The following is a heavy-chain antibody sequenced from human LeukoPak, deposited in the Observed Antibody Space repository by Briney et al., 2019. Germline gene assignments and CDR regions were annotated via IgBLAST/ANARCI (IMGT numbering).Heavy chain of an antibody. J-gene: IGHJ4*02. CDR2: INAGNGHT. V-gene: IGHV1-3*01. CDR1: RYTFSGYA. Sequence: GASVKVSCKASRYTFSGYAIHWVRQAPGQRFEWMGWINAGNGHTKYSQNFQGRVTITRDSSANIVYMDVSSLTSEDTAVYYCARGIWSATRVDYYLDNWGRGTLVTVSS. CDR3: ARGIWSATRVDYYLDN. D-gene: IGHD5-24*01.